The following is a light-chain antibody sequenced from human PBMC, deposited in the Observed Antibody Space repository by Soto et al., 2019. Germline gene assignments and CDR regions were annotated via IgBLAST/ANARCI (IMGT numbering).Light chain of an antibody. CDR2: DVN. J-gene: IGLJ2*01. Sequence: QSVLTQPASVSGSPGQSITISCTGTRSDIVAYNFVSWYQQHPGKAPKLMLYDVNIRPSGVSNRFSGSKSGNTASLTISGLQDEDEADYYCTSWTASTTMIFVGGTKVTVL. V-gene: IGLV2-14*03. CDR1: RSDIVAYNF. CDR3: TSWTASTTMI.